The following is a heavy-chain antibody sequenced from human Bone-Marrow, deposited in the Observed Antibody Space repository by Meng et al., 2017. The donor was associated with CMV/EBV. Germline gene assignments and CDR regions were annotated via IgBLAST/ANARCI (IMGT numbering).Heavy chain of an antibody. D-gene: IGHD2-2*01. V-gene: IGHV3-30*02. J-gene: IGHJ4*02. CDR3: AKFVVVPAATAD. Sequence: GESLKISCAASGFTFSSYGMHWVRQAPGKGLEWVAFIRYDGSNKYYADSVKGRFTISRDNSKNTLYLQMNSLRAEDTAVYYCAKFVVVPAATADWGPGKLVHGAS. CDR1: GFTFSSYG. CDR2: IRYDGSNK.